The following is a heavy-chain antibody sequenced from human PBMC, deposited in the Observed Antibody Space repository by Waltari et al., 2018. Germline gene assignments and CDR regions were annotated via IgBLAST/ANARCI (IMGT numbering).Heavy chain of an antibody. CDR2: IDYSGST. J-gene: IGHJ4*02. CDR3: ARHLARDEKGYSSGWYWDY. CDR1: GGSISSSSYY. Sequence: QLQLQESGPGLVKPSETLSLTCTVSGGSISSSSYYWGWIRQPPGKGLEWIGSIDYSGSTYYNPSLKSRVTISVDTSKNQFSLKLSSVTAADTAVYYCARHLARDEKGYSSGWYWDYWGQGTLVTVSS. D-gene: IGHD6-19*01. V-gene: IGHV4-39*07.